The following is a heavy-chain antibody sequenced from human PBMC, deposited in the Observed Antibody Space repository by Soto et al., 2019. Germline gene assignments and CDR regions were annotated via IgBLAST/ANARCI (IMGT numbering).Heavy chain of an antibody. V-gene: IGHV3-7*01. CDR3: ARGLVVPAAMFAFDI. Sequence: GGSLRLSCAASGFTVSSNYMSWVRQAPGKGLEWVANIKQDGSEKYYVDSVKGRFTISRDNAKNSLYLQMNSLRAEDTAVYYCARGLVVPAAMFAFDIWGQGTMVTVSS. D-gene: IGHD2-2*01. CDR1: GFTVSSNY. J-gene: IGHJ3*02. CDR2: IKQDGSEK.